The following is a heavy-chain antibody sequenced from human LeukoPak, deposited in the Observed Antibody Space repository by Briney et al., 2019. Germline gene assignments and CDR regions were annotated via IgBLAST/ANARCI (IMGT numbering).Heavy chain of an antibody. CDR2: INPNSGNT. V-gene: IGHV1-8*02. D-gene: IGHD3-22*01. CDR3: ARARPDSTGYYSTGFDY. Sequence: GASVKVSCNASGYTFSSYLINWVRQATGQGLEWMGLINPNSGNTGYAQKFKGRVTMTMNTPTSTAYLEMSSLRSEETAVYYCARARPDSTGYYSTGFDYWGQGTLVTVSS. CDR1: GYTFSSYL. J-gene: IGHJ4*02.